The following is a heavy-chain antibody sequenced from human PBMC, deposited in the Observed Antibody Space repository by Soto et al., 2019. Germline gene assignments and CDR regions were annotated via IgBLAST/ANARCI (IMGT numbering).Heavy chain of an antibody. CDR1: GGSFSGYY. Sequence: QVQLPQWGAGLLKPSETLSLTCAVYGGSFSGYYWSWIRQPPGKGLEWIGEINQSGITNYNPSLKSRGTRSEDTSKNQFSLKLTSVTAAYTAIYYCARGGRGGSRPTNSGGQGTLVTFSS. CDR2: INQSGIT. CDR3: ARGGRGGSRPTNS. J-gene: IGHJ5*01. D-gene: IGHD2-15*01. V-gene: IGHV4-34*01.